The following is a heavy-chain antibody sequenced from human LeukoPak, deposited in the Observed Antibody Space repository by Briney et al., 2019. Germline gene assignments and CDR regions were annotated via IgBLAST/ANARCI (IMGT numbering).Heavy chain of an antibody. CDR3: AKDGDYYDSSGSLS. CDR2: ISYDGSNK. CDR1: GFTFSSYG. D-gene: IGHD3-22*01. Sequence: GGSLRLSCAASGFTFSSYGMHWVRQAPGKGLEWVAVISYDGSNKYYADSVKGRFTISRDNSKNTLYLQMNSLRAEDTAVYYCAKDGDYYDSSGSLSWGQGTLVTVSS. J-gene: IGHJ5*02. V-gene: IGHV3-30*18.